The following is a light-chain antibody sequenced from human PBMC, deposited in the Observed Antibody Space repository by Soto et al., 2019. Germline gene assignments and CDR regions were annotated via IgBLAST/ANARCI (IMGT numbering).Light chain of an antibody. CDR3: QHLGT. J-gene: IGKJ2*02. Sequence: EIVMTQSPATLSVSPGERVTLSCRASQSIGISLGWYQQKPGQAPRLLISGASTRATDVPARFSGSGSGTDFTLTISSLQSEDFAVYYCQHLGTFGRGTKLVMK. CDR1: QSIGIS. V-gene: IGKV3-15*01. CDR2: GAS.